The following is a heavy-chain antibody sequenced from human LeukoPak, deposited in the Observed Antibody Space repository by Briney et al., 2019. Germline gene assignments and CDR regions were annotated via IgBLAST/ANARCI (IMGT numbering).Heavy chain of an antibody. CDR3: ARAPDTAMAPYYYYYGMDV. CDR2: IYSGGST. D-gene: IGHD5-18*01. CDR1: GLTVSSNY. V-gene: IGHV3-53*01. J-gene: IGHJ6*02. Sequence: PGGSLRLSCAASGLTVSSNYMSWVRQAPGKGLEWVSLIYSGGSTYYADSVKGRFTISRDNSKNTLYLQMNSLRAEDTAVYYCARAPDTAMAPYYYYYGMDVWGQGTTVTVSS.